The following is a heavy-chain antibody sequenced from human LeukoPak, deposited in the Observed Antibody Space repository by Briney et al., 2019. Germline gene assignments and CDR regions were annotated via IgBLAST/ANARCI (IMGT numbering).Heavy chain of an antibody. CDR2: IIPIFGTA. D-gene: IGHD3-22*01. CDR3: ARVQRFHSSGYLRTANQDAFDI. J-gene: IGHJ3*02. CDR1: GGTFSSYA. Sequence: SAKVSCKASGGTFSSYAISWVRQAPGQGLEWMGGIIPIFGTANYAQKFQGRVTITADESTSTAYMELSSLRSEDTAVYYCARVQRFHSSGYLRTANQDAFDIWGQGTMVTVSS. V-gene: IGHV1-69*13.